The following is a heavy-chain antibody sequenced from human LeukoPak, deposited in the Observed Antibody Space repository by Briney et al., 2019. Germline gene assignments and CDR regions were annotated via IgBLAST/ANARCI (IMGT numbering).Heavy chain of an antibody. CDR3: GRGDY. D-gene: IGHD3-10*01. CDR1: GGSFSGYY. Sequence: SETLSLTCAVYGGSFSGYYWSWIRQPPGKGLEWIGEINHSGSTNYIPSLKSRVTISVDTSKNQFSLKLSSVTAADTAMYYCGRGDYWGQGTLVTVSS. CDR2: INHSGST. V-gene: IGHV4-34*01. J-gene: IGHJ4*02.